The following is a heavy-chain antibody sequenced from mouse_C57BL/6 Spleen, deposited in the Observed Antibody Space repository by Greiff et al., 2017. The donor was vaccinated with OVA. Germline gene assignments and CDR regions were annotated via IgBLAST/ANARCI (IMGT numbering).Heavy chain of an antibody. CDR3: ARSPTGSYFDY. CDR2: IRNKANGYTT. Sequence: EVQVVESGGGLVQPGGSLSLSCAASGFTFTDYYMSWVRQPPGKALEWLGFIRNKANGYTTEYSASVKGRFTISRDNSQSILYLQMNALRAEDSATYYCARSPTGSYFDYWGQGTTLTVSS. D-gene: IGHD4-1*02. CDR1: GFTFTDYY. V-gene: IGHV7-3*01. J-gene: IGHJ2*01.